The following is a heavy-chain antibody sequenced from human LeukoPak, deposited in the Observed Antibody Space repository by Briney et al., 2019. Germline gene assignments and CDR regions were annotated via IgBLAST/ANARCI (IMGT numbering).Heavy chain of an antibody. CDR2: TNPNSGNT. D-gene: IGHD2-15*01. CDR1: GYTFTSYD. V-gene: IGHV1-8*01. CDR3: AREGVYCSGGSCYSSAFDY. Sequence: GASVKVSCKASGYTFTSYDINWVRQATGQGLEWMGWTNPNSGNTGYAQKFQGRVTMTRNTSISTAYMELSSLRSEDTAVYYCAREGVYCSGGSCYSSAFDYWGQGTLVTVSS. J-gene: IGHJ4*02.